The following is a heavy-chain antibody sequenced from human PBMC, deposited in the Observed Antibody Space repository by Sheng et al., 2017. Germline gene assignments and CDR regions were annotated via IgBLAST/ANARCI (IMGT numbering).Heavy chain of an antibody. CDR2: ISWNSGAM. CDR3: AKAVRPTGGSFDT. J-gene: IGHJ3*02. D-gene: IGHD4-17*01. V-gene: IGHV3-9*01. CDR1: GFTFTDYA. Sequence: ESGGGLVQSGRSLRLSCAASGFTFTDYAMHWVRQAPGKGLEWVSGISWNSGAMGYADSVKGRFTISRDNAKNSLYLQMNSLRPEDTALYFCAKAVRPTGGSFDTWGQGTIVTVSS.